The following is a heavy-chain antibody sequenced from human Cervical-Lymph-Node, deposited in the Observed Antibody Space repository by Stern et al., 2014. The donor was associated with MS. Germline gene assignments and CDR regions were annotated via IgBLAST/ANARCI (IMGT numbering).Heavy chain of an antibody. CDR2: IIPGTV. J-gene: IGHJ3*02. Sequence: QVQLGQSGAEVKKPGSSVKVSCKASGGTVSSAAISWVRQAPGQGLEWMGGIIPGTVNYAQKFQGRVTMTADESTSTAYMELSSLTPEDTAVYYCARGGLVVVIGFFGRNKQDPFDIWGQGTRVTVSS. CDR3: ARGGLVVVIGFFGRNKQDPFDI. V-gene: IGHV1-69*01. D-gene: IGHD2-21*01. CDR1: GGTVSSAA.